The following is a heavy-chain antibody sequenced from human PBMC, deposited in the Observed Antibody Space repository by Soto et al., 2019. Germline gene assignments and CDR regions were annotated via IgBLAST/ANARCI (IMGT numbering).Heavy chain of an antibody. J-gene: IGHJ6*02. CDR3: AREGAAPYYCYGLDV. V-gene: IGHV1-18*01. CDR1: GYTFTRSG. CDR2: ISSYNGVT. Sequence: QVQLVQSGAEVKKPGASVKVSCKASGYTFTRSGISWVRQAPGQGPEWMGWISSYNGVTNYAQTFAGRVTMTTDTSTSIAHMELRRRRSDDTAVYYCAREGAAPYYCYGLDVWGPGTPVTVSS. D-gene: IGHD6-25*01.